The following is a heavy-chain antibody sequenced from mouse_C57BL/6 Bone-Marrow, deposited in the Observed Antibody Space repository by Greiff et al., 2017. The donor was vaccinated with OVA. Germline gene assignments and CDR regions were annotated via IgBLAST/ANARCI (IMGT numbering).Heavy chain of an antibody. Sequence: VQLQQSGAELVRPGASVKLSCTASGFNIKDDYMHWVKQRPEQGLEWIGWIDPENGDTEYASKFQGKATITADTSSNTAYLQLSSLTSEDTAVYYGTTVITTVVAPYAMDYWGQGTSVTVSS. CDR3: TTVITTVVAPYAMDY. D-gene: IGHD1-1*01. CDR2: IDPENGDT. J-gene: IGHJ4*01. V-gene: IGHV14-4*01. CDR1: GFNIKDDY.